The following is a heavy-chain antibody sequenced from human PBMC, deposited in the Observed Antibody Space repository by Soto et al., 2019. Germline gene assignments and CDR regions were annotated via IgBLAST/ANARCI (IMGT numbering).Heavy chain of an antibody. CDR1: GGSISSGGYY. CDR2: IYYSGST. CDR3: ARATLGYYGMDV. J-gene: IGHJ6*02. V-gene: IGHV4-31*03. Sequence: SETLSLTCTVSGGSISSGGYYWSWIRQHPGKGLEWIGYIYYSGSTYYNPSLKSRVTISVDTSKNQFSLKLSSVTAADAAVYYRARATLGYYGMDVWGQGTTVTVSS.